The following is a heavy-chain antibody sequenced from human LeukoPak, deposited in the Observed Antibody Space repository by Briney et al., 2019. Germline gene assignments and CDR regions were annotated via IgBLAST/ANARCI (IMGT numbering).Heavy chain of an antibody. Sequence: GRSLRLSCAASGFTFSSYAMHWVRQAPGKGLEWVAVISYDGSNKYYADSVKGRFTISRDNSKNTLYLQMNSLRAEDTAVYYCAREKGSNPSGHYYYGMDVWGQGTTVTVSS. D-gene: IGHD4-11*01. CDR2: ISYDGSNK. V-gene: IGHV3-30-3*01. CDR3: AREKGSNPSGHYYYGMDV. CDR1: GFTFSSYA. J-gene: IGHJ6*02.